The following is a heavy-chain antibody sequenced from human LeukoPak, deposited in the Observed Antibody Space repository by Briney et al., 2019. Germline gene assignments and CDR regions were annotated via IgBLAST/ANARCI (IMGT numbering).Heavy chain of an antibody. J-gene: IGHJ4*02. CDR2: INHSGST. Sequence: SETLSLTCTVSGGSISSYYWSWIRQPPGKGLEWIGEINHSGSTNYNPSLKSRVTISVDTSKNQFSLKLSSVTAADTAVYYCAGVGLGDYAYWGQGTLVTVSS. D-gene: IGHD3-16*01. V-gene: IGHV4-34*01. CDR1: GGSISSYY. CDR3: AGVGLGDYAY.